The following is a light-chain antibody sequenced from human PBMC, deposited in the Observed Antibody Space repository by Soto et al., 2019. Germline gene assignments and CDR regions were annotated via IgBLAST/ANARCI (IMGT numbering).Light chain of an antibody. Sequence: DLQVIQSPSSLSASVGDRVNITCRASLRISKYLHWYQRRPGTAPNLLIYGASTLQTGVPSRFSGSGSGTDFTLTINNLQPEDAATYYCQQSHSTPLTFGGGTKLEI. J-gene: IGKJ4*01. CDR1: LRISKY. CDR2: GAS. V-gene: IGKV1-39*01. CDR3: QQSHSTPLT.